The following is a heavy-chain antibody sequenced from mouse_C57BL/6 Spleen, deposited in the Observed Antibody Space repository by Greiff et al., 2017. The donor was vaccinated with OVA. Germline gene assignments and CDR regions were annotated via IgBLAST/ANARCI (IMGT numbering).Heavy chain of an antibody. CDR1: GYAFTNYL. V-gene: IGHV1-54*01. D-gene: IGHD2-5*01. J-gene: IGHJ1*03. Sequence: VMLVESGAELVRPGTSVKVSCKASGYAFTNYLIEWVKQRPGQGLEWIGVINPGSGGTNYNEKFKGKATLTADKSSSTAYMQLSSLTSEDSAVYFCAKRGDYSNYGYFDVWGTGTTVTVSS. CDR2: INPGSGGT. CDR3: AKRGDYSNYGYFDV.